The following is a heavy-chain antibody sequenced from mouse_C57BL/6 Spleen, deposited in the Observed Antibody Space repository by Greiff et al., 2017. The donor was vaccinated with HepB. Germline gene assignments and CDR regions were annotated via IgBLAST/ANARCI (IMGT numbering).Heavy chain of an antibody. Sequence: EVQGVESGEGLVKPGGSLKLSCAASGFTFSSYAMSWVRQTPEKRLEWVAYISSGGDYIYYADTVKGRFTISRDNARNTLYLQMSSLKSEDTAMYYCTRGGNFGGYFDYWGQGTTLTVSS. J-gene: IGHJ2*01. V-gene: IGHV5-9-1*02. CDR3: TRGGNFGGYFDY. CDR2: ISSGGDYI. CDR1: GFTFSSYA.